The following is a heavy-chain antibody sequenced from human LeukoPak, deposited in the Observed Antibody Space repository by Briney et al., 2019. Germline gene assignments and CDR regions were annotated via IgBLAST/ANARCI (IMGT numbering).Heavy chain of an antibody. CDR3: ANGPKGVYYYDSSGYSNDY. CDR1: GFTFSSYA. Sequence: PGGSLRLSCAASGFTFSSYAMSWVRQAPGKGLEWVSAISGSGGSTYYADSVKGRFTISRDNSKNTLYLQMNSLRAEDTAVYYCANGPKGVYYYDSSGYSNDYWGQGTLVTVSS. J-gene: IGHJ4*02. CDR2: ISGSGGST. D-gene: IGHD3-22*01. V-gene: IGHV3-23*01.